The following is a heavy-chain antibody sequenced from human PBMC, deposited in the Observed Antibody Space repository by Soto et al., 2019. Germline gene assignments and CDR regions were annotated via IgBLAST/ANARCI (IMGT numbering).Heavy chain of an antibody. CDR2: ISYDGSNK. J-gene: IGHJ6*02. V-gene: IGHV3-30-3*01. Sequence: LRLSCAASGFTFSSYAMHWVRQAPGKGLEWVAVISYDGSNKYYADSVKGRFTISRDNSKNTLYLQMNSPRAEDTAVYYCARDFSYSRGYYYYGMDVWGQGTTVTVSS. CDR3: ARDFSYSRGYYYYGMDV. D-gene: IGHD6-13*01. CDR1: GFTFSSYA.